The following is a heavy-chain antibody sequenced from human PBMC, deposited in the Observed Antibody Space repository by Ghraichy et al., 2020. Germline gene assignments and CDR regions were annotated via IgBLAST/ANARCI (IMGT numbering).Heavy chain of an antibody. J-gene: IGHJ4*02. CDR3: ARDLERYYYGSGSIDY. CDR1: GYTFTSYG. CDR2: ISAYNGNT. Sequence: ASVKVSCKASGYTFTSYGISWVRQAPGQGLEWMGWISAYNGNTNYAQKLQGRVTMTTDTSTSTAYMELRSLRSDDTAVYYCARDLERYYYGSGSIDYWGQGTLVTVSS. V-gene: IGHV1-18*01. D-gene: IGHD3-10*01.